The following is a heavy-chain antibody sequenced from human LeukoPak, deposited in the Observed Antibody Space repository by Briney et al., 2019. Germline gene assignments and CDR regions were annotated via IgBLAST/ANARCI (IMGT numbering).Heavy chain of an antibody. CDR3: ARGLRFIQGPGYYYMDV. CDR2: INHSGNT. Sequence: PGGSLRLSCAASGFTFSSYGMHWVRQTPGKGLEWIGEINHSGNTNYNPSLESRVTISADTSKNQFSLNLGSVTAADTAIYYCARGLRFIQGPGYYYMDVWGKGTTVTVSS. D-gene: IGHD3-16*02. V-gene: IGHV4-34*01. CDR1: GFTFSSYG. J-gene: IGHJ6*03.